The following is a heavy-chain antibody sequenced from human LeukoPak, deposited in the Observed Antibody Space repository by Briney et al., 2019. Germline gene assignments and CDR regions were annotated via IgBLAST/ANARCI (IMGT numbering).Heavy chain of an antibody. V-gene: IGHV3-23*01. CDR3: AKAIAYDPPNAFDI. CDR2: ISGSGSST. J-gene: IGHJ3*02. D-gene: IGHD5-12*01. CDR1: GFTFSSDA. Sequence: GGSLRLSCAASGFTFSSDAMSWVRQAPGKGLEWVSAISGSGSSTYYADSVKGRFTISRDHTKNKMYLQMNRLRAEDTAVYYCAKAIAYDPPNAFDIWGQGTMVTVSS.